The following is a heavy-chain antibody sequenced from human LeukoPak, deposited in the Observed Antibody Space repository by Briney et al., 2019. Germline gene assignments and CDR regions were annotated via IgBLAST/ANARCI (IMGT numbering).Heavy chain of an antibody. CDR1: GFTFSSYG. D-gene: IGHD6-19*01. J-gene: IGHJ4*02. Sequence: GGSLRLSCAASGFTFSSYGMHWVRQAPGKGLEWVAFIRYDGSNKYYADSVKGRFTISRDNSKNTLYLQMNSLRAEDTALYYCATSSGWYPKYFDYWGQGTLVTVSS. CDR2: IRYDGSNK. CDR3: ATSSGWYPKYFDY. V-gene: IGHV3-30*02.